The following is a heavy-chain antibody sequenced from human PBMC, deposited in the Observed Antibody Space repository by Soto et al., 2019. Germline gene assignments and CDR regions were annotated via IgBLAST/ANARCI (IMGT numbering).Heavy chain of an antibody. D-gene: IGHD3-22*01. CDR3: ARGNNHYDSRRLYYYYYGMDV. CDR2: INHSGST. CDR1: GGSFSGYY. J-gene: IGHJ6*02. Sequence: SETLSLTCAVYGGSFSGYYWSWIRQPPGKGLEWIGEINHSGSTNYNPSLKSRVTISVDTSKNQFSLKLSSVTAADTAVYYCARGNNHYDSRRLYYYYYGMDVWGQGTTVTVSS. V-gene: IGHV4-34*01.